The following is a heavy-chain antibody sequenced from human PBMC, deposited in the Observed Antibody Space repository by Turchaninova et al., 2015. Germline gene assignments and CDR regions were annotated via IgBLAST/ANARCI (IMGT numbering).Heavy chain of an antibody. CDR3: ARYFTNGVCLWGYYFDY. J-gene: IGHJ4*02. D-gene: IGHD2-8*01. Sequence: EVQLVESGGGLVQPGGSLRLSCVASGFTFSSYWLSWVRPSSWQGLEGVADLKQDESERNQVESEKGHFTIYRDNAKKSRYLQMNNLRAEDWAVYYCARYFTNGVCLWGYYFDYWGQGTLVTVSS. CDR2: LKQDESER. V-gene: IGHV3-7*03. CDR1: GFTFSSYW.